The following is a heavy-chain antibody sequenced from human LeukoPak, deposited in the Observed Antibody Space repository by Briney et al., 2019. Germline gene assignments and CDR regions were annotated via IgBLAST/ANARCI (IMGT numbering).Heavy chain of an antibody. V-gene: IGHV3-21*01. Sequence: GGSLRLSCAASGFTFSTYSMNWVRQAPGKGLEWVSSISSSTSYIYYADSVKGRFTISRDNAKNSLYLQMNSLRPEDTAVYYCARENSGSYYQFDCWGQGTLVTVSS. CDR1: GFTFSTYS. CDR2: ISSSTSYI. J-gene: IGHJ4*02. D-gene: IGHD1-26*01. CDR3: ARENSGSYYQFDC.